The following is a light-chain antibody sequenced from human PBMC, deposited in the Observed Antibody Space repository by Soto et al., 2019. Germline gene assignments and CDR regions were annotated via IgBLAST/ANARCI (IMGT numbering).Light chain of an antibody. J-gene: IGLJ2*01. CDR3: AAWDDSLSGVV. CDR1: SSNIGSNY. V-gene: IGLV1-47*01. CDR2: RNN. Sequence: QHVLTQPPSASGTPGQRVTISCSGSSSNIGSNYVYWYQQLPGTAPKLLIYRNNQRPSGVPDRFSGSKSGTSASLAISGLRSEDEADYYCAAWDDSLSGVVFGGGTQLTVL.